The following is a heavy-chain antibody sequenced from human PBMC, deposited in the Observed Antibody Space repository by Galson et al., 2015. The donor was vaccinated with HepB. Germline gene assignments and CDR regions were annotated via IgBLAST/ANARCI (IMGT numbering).Heavy chain of an antibody. Sequence: SLRLSCAASGFDFNDSSIHWVRQSPGKGLEWVAGVSFDGRNSYYPDSVKGRFIISRDGSKKTVYLQMNSLRSKDTAVYYCARAAAGRTATTTLAWGQGLLVTVSS. D-gene: IGHD4-17*01. CDR2: VSFDGRNS. V-gene: IGHV3-30-3*01. CDR1: GFDFNDSS. J-gene: IGHJ5*02. CDR3: ARAAAGRTATTTLA.